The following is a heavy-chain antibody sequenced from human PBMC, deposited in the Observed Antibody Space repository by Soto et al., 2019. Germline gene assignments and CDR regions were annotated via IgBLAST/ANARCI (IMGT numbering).Heavy chain of an antibody. D-gene: IGHD2-15*01. CDR2: IIPIFGTA. CDR3: ARVALVVVAAGSFDY. V-gene: IGHV1-69*06. Sequence: ASVKVSCKASGGTFSSYAISWVRQAPGQGLEWMGGIIPIFGTANYAQKFQGRVTITADKSTSTAYMELSSLRSEDTAVYYCARVALVVVAAGSFDYWRQGTLVTVSS. J-gene: IGHJ4*02. CDR1: GGTFSSYA.